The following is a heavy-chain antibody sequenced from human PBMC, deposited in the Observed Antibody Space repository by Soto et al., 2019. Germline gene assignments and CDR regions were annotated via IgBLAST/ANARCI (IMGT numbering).Heavy chain of an antibody. CDR2: ISWNSGSI. D-gene: IGHD2-21*01. J-gene: IGHJ4*02. CDR3: AKDLKMGTLFGLDY. V-gene: IGHV3-9*01. CDR1: GFTFDDYA. Sequence: EVQLVESGGGLVQPGRSLRLSCAASGFTFDDYAMHWVRQAPGKGLEWVSGISWNSGSIGYADSVKGRFTISRDNAKNSLYLQMNSLRAEDTALYYCAKDLKMGTLFGLDYWGQGTLVTVSS.